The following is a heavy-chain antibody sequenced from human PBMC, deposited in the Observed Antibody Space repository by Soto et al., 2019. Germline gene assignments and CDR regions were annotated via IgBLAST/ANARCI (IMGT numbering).Heavy chain of an antibody. V-gene: IGHV1-8*01. CDR1: GYTFTSYG. Sequence: GASVKVSCKTSGYTFTSYGINWVRQATGQGLEWMGWVNPNSGYTASAQKFQDRLILTRDTSIGTAYMELSGLTSEDTAVYYCARYRDYYYGMDVWGQGTTVTVS. D-gene: IGHD2-2*01. CDR2: VNPNSGYT. J-gene: IGHJ6*02. CDR3: ARYRDYYYGMDV.